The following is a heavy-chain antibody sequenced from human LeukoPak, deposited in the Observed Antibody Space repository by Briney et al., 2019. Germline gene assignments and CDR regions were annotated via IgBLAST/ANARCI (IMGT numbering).Heavy chain of an antibody. D-gene: IGHD6-6*01. CDR3: ARGVPDISSSSGEPFDY. J-gene: IGHJ4*02. CDR2: IYYSGST. CDR1: GGYISSHY. Sequence: PSETLSLTCTVSGGYISSHYWSWIRQPPGKGLEWIGYIYYSGSTNYNPSLKSRVTISVDTSKNQFSLKLSSVTAADTAVYYCARGVPDISSSSGEPFDYWGQGTLVAVSS. V-gene: IGHV4-59*11.